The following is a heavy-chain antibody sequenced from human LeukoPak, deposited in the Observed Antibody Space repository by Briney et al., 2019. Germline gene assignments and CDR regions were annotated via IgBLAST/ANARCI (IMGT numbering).Heavy chain of an antibody. D-gene: IGHD6-13*01. CDR2: INHSGST. CDR1: GGSISSSSYY. Sequence: SETLSLTCTVSGGSISSSSYYWGWIRQPPGKGLEWIGEINHSGSTNYNPSLKSRVTISVDTSKNQFSLKLSSVTAADTAVYYCASRLTEYSSSSGTAFDYWGQGTLVTVSS. CDR3: ASRLTEYSSSSGTAFDY. J-gene: IGHJ4*02. V-gene: IGHV4-39*07.